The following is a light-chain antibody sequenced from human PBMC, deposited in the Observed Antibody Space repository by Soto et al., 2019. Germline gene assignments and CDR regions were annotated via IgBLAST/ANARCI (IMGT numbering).Light chain of an antibody. CDR1: SSDVGGYNY. V-gene: IGLV2-14*01. CDR3: SSYTISSTLGGHVV. J-gene: IGLJ2*01. Sequence: QSALTQPASVSGSPGQSITISCTGTSSDVGGYNYVSWYQQHPGKAPKLMIYDVSNRPSGGSNRFSGSKSGNTASLTISGLQAEDEADYYCSSYTISSTLGGHVVFGGGTKLTVL. CDR2: DVS.